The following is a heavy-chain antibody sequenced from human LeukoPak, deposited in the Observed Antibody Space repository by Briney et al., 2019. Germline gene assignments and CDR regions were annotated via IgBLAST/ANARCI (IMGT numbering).Heavy chain of an antibody. CDR1: GDSVSSNSAA. V-gene: IGHV6-1*01. CDR2: TYYRSKWYN. D-gene: IGHD6-13*01. CDR3: ARDTLVQTDYYYYGMDV. J-gene: IGHJ6*02. Sequence: SQTLSLTCAISGDSVSSNSAAWNWIRQSPSRGLEWLRRTYYRSKWYNDYAVSVKSRITINPDTSKNQFSLQLNSVTPEDTAVYYCARDTLVQTDYYYYGMDVWGQGTTVTVSS.